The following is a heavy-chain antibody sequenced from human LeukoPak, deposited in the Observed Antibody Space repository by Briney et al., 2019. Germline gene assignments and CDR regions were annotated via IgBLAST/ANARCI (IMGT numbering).Heavy chain of an antibody. D-gene: IGHD2-2*01. CDR3: ARDRGDIVVVPAAPDDP. Sequence: PGGSLRLSCAASGFTFSSYSMNWVRQAPGKGLEWVSSISSSSSYIYYADSVKGRFTISRDNAKNSLYLQMNSLRAEDTAVYYCARDRGDIVVVPAAPDDPWGQGTLVTVSS. CDR2: ISSSSSYI. J-gene: IGHJ5*02. V-gene: IGHV3-21*01. CDR1: GFTFSSYS.